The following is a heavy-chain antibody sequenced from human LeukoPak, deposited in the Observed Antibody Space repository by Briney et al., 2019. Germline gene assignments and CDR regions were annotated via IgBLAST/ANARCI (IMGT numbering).Heavy chain of an antibody. V-gene: IGHV4-34*01. Sequence: RSETLSLTCAVYGGSFSGCYWSWIRQPPGKGLEWIGEINHSGSTNYNPSLKSRVTISVDTSKNQFSLQLNSVTPEDTAVYYCARDPRYCSSTSCYLAYYMDVWGKGTTVTVSS. CDR3: ARDPRYCSSTSCYLAYYMDV. CDR2: INHSGST. J-gene: IGHJ6*03. D-gene: IGHD2-2*01. CDR1: GGSFSGCY.